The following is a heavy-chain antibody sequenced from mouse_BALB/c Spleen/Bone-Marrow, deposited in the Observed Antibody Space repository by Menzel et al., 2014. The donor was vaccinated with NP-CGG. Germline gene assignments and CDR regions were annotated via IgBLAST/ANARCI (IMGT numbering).Heavy chain of an antibody. CDR3: ARQGPYGNYGGFAY. CDR1: GFTFSSYG. Sequence: EVQRVESGGDLVKPGGSLKPSCAASGFTFSSYGMSWVRQTPDKRLEWVATISSGGSYTYYPDSVKGRFTISRDNAKNILYLQMSSLKSEDTAMYYCARQGPYGNYGGFAYWGQGTLVTVSA. V-gene: IGHV5-6*01. J-gene: IGHJ3*01. CDR2: ISSGGSYT. D-gene: IGHD2-10*02.